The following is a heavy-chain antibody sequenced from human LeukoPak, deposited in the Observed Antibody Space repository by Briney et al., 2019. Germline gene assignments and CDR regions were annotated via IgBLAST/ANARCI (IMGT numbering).Heavy chain of an antibody. D-gene: IGHD3-22*01. CDR1: GYTFTSYG. CDR3: ARDYYDSSGDMDYYYYGMDV. J-gene: IGHJ6*02. V-gene: IGHV1-18*01. CDR2: ISAYNGNT. Sequence: ASVKVSCKASGYTFTSYGISWVRQAPGQGLEWMGWISAYNGNTNHAQKLQGRVTMTTDTSTSTAYMELRSLRSDDTAVYYCARDYYDSSGDMDYYYYGMDVWGQGTTVTVSS.